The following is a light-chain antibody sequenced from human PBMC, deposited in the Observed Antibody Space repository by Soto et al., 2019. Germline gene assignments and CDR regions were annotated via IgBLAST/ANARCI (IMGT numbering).Light chain of an antibody. CDR1: QSVTSN. CDR3: QQYSAWPET. J-gene: IGKJ2*01. CDR2: GAS. Sequence: EIVMTQSPATLSVSPGERDTLSCRASQSVTSNLVWYQQKSGQAHRLLLYGASTRATGIPARFSGSGSGTAFNLAISSQESEDFAVFYWQQYSAWPETLGQGTKLGIK. V-gene: IGKV3-15*01.